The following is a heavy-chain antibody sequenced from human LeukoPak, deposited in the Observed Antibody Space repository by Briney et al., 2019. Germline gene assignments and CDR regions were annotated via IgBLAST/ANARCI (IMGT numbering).Heavy chain of an antibody. J-gene: IGHJ4*02. D-gene: IGHD3-22*01. CDR3: ARYKTYYDSSGYPDY. CDR1: GYTFTSYG. CDR2: ISAYNGNT. Sequence: ASVKVSCKASGYTFTSYGISWVRQAPGQGLEWMGCISAYNGNTNYAQKLQGRVTMTTDTSTSTAYMELRSLRSDDTAVYYCARYKTYYDSSGYPDYWGQGTLVTVSS. V-gene: IGHV1-18*01.